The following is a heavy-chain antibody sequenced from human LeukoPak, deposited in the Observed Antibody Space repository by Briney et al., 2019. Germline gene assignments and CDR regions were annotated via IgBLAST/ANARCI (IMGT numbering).Heavy chain of an antibody. CDR3: ARDRYCSSTSCYKTFNWFDP. J-gene: IGHJ5*02. V-gene: IGHV4-59*12. D-gene: IGHD2-2*02. Sequence: MTSETLSLTCTVSGGSISSYYWSWIRQPPGKGLEWIGYIYYSGSTNYNPSLKSRVTISVDTSKNQFSLKLSSVTAADTAVYYCARDRYCSSTSCYKTFNWFDPWGQGTLVTVSS. CDR1: GGSISSYY. CDR2: IYYSGST.